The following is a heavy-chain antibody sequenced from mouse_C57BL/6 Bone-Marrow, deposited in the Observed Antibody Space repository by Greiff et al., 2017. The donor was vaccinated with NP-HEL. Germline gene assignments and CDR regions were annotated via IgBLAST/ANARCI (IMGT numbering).Heavy chain of an antibody. D-gene: IGHD2-12*01. CDR2: IDPENGDT. CDR3: TTYSSFDY. J-gene: IGHJ2*01. Sequence: VQLQQSGAELVRPGASVKLSCTASGFNIKDDYMHWVKQRPEQGLEWIGWIDPENGDTEYASKFQGKATITADPSSNTAYLQLSSLTSEDTAVYYCTTYSSFDYWGQGTTLTVSS. V-gene: IGHV14-4*01. CDR1: GFNIKDDY.